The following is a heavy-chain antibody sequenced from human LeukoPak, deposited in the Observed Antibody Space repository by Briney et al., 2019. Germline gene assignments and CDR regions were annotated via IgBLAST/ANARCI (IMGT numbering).Heavy chain of an antibody. Sequence: GRSLRLSCAASGFTFDDYAMHWVRQAPGKGLEWVSGISWNSGSIGYADSVKGRFTISRDNAENSLYLQMNSLGDEDTAVYYCARGYSVGDYWGQGTLVTVSS. CDR1: GFTFDDYA. V-gene: IGHV3-9*01. D-gene: IGHD2-15*01. CDR2: ISWNSGSI. CDR3: ARGYSVGDY. J-gene: IGHJ4*02.